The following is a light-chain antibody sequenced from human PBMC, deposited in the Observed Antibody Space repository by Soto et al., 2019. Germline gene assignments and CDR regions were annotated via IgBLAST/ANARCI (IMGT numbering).Light chain of an antibody. CDR1: QSIASY. CDR3: QQRSRWPIT. Sequence: EIVLTQSPATLSLSPGERATLSCRASQSIASYLAWYQQKPGQAPRLLIYDAFNRATGIPARFSGSGSGTDFTLTISSLEAEDFAVYYCQQRSRWPITFGQGT. J-gene: IGKJ5*01. V-gene: IGKV3-11*01. CDR2: DAF.